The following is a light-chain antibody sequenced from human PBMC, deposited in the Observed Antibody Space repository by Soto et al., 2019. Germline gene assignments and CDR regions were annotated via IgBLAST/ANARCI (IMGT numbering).Light chain of an antibody. V-gene: IGLV2-23*01. Sequence: QSALTQPASVSGSPGQSITISCTGTSSDVGSYNLVSWYQQHPGKAPKLMIYEGSKRPSGVSNRFPGSKSGNTASLTISGLHSDYEADYYFCSYTGSSTWVFGGGTKLTVL. CDR3: CSYTGSSTWV. CDR2: EGS. CDR1: SSDVGSYNL. J-gene: IGLJ3*02.